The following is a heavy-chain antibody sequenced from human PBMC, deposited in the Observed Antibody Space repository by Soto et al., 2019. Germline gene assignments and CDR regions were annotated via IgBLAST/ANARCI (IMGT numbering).Heavy chain of an antibody. Sequence: EVQLLESGGGLVQPGGSLRLSCAASGFTFRSYAMSWVRQAPGKGLEWVSALNGNGGTTYYADSVKGRFTISRDNSKDTLYLQINSLSAEDTAVYYCAKSLSVADNFDNWGQGTLVTVSS. CDR2: LNGNGGTT. CDR3: AKSLSVADNFDN. D-gene: IGHD2-15*01. J-gene: IGHJ4*02. CDR1: GFTFRSYA. V-gene: IGHV3-23*01.